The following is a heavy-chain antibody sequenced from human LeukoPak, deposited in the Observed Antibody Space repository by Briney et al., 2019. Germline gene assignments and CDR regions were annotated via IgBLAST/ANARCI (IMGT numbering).Heavy chain of an antibody. CDR3: VWGGYRSFDY. J-gene: IGHJ4*02. CDR2: ISSSGGTI. V-gene: IGHV3-11*01. D-gene: IGHD3-16*02. Sequence: GGSLRLSCAASGFTFSDYYINWIRQAPGKGLEWVSYISSSGGTIYYADSVKGRFTISRDNPKNSLYLQMNSLRAEDTAVYYCVWGGYRSFDYWGQGTLVTVSS. CDR1: GFTFSDYY.